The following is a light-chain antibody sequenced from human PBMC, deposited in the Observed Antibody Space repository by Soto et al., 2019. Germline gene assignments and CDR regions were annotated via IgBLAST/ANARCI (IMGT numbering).Light chain of an antibody. CDR3: QSYDSSLSGYV. CDR2: GNS. CDR1: SSNIGAGYD. V-gene: IGLV1-40*01. J-gene: IGLJ1*01. Sequence: QAVVTQPPSVSGAPGQSVTISCTGSSSNIGAGYDVHWYQQLPGRAPKLLIFGNSYRPSGVPDRFSGSKSGTSASLAITGLQAEDEADYYCQSYDSSLSGYVFGTGTKLTVL.